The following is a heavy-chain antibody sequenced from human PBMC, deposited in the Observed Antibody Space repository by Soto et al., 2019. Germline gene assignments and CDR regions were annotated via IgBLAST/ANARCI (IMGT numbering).Heavy chain of an antibody. Sequence: EVQLEEFGGGLVQPGGSLRLSCAASGFTFSRSWMSWVRQAPGKGLEWVAKIKEDGSEKHYVDSVKGRFTISRDNAENSLFLQMNSLRVEDTSVYYCARDLAFHAVDMWGQGTMVTGSS. CDR2: IKEDGSEK. V-gene: IGHV3-7*04. J-gene: IGHJ3*02. CDR1: GFTFSRSW. CDR3: ARDLAFHAVDM.